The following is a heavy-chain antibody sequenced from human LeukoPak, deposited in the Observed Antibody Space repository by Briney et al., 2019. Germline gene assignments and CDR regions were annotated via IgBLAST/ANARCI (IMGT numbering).Heavy chain of an antibody. V-gene: IGHV4-59*01. D-gene: IGHD5-12*01. Sequence: TSETLSLTCTVSGASISSWYWSWIRQPPGKGLEWIGYIYGSGNTNYNPSLGSRVTMPVDTSKNQFSLKLSSVTAADTAVYYCAREGPPSGYDSGSGYYFDYWGQGTLVTVSS. CDR2: IYGSGNT. J-gene: IGHJ4*02. CDR3: AREGPPSGYDSGSGYYFDY. CDR1: GASISSWY.